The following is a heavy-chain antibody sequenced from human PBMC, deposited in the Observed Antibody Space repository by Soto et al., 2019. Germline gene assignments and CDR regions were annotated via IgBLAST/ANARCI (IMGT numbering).Heavy chain of an antibody. J-gene: IGHJ4*02. D-gene: IGHD6-19*01. Sequence: QLQLQESGPGLVKPSETLSLTCTVSGGSISSTPYFWGWIRQSPGKGLEWIGNIYHMGNTNYNPSLKSRAPXSXDTXKNQFSLKLSSVTAADTAIYYCARLTSGLSGWFDNWGQGTLVTVSS. CDR3: ARLTSGLSGWFDN. V-gene: IGHV4-39*01. CDR1: GGSISSTPYF. CDR2: IYHMGNT.